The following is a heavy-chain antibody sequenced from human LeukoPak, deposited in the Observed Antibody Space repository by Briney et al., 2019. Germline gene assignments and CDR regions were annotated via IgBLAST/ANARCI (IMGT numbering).Heavy chain of an antibody. CDR1: GYSFTTYW. D-gene: IGHD1-26*01. Sequence: GESLKISCKGSGYSFTTYWIGWVRQMPGKGLEWMGIIYPSDSDTRYSPSFQGQVTITADKSISTAYLQWSSLNASDTAMYYCARGRVGADRMFDYWGQGTLVTVSS. J-gene: IGHJ4*02. CDR3: ARGRVGADRMFDY. V-gene: IGHV5-51*01. CDR2: IYPSDSDT.